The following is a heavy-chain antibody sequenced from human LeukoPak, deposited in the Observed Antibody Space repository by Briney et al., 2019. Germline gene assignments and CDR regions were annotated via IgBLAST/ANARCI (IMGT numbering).Heavy chain of an antibody. J-gene: IGHJ4*02. D-gene: IGHD3-22*01. CDR2: IIPIFGTA. CDR1: GGTFSSYA. Sequence: SVKVSCKASGGTFSSYAISWVRQVPGQGLEWMGRIIPIFGTANYAQKFQGRVTITTDESTSTAYMELSSLRSEDTAVYYCARETDSSGYIVVYFDYWGQGTLVTVSS. V-gene: IGHV1-69*05. CDR3: ARETDSSGYIVVYFDY.